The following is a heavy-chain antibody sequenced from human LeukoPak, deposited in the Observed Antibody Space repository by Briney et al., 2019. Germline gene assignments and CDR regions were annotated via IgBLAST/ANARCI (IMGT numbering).Heavy chain of an antibody. J-gene: IGHJ6*02. D-gene: IGHD3-16*01. CDR2: IYDSGST. Sequence: SETLSLTCTVSGGSIRSSYYYWGWIRQPPGKGLEWIGSIYDSGSTYYNPSLKSRVTISVDTSKNQFSLKLNSVTAADTAVYYCARVSLRRNYYYYYGMDVWGQGTTVTVSS. CDR3: ARVSLRRNYYYYYGMDV. CDR1: GGSIRSSYYY. V-gene: IGHV4-39*01.